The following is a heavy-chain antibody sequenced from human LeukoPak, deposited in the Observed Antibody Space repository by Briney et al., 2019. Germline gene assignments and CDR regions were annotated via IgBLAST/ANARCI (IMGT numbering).Heavy chain of an antibody. J-gene: IGHJ4*02. CDR1: GCSFTNYL. D-gene: IGHD4-17*01. CDR3: ARHDGDYGITSLDY. Sequence: GESLKVSCKGSGCSFTNYLISWVRQMPGKGLEWMGRVDPSDSYTNYSPSFRGHVTISADKSVSTAYLQWSSLKASDTAMYYCARHDGDYGITSLDYWGQGTLVTVSS. CDR2: VDPSDSYT. V-gene: IGHV5-10-1*01.